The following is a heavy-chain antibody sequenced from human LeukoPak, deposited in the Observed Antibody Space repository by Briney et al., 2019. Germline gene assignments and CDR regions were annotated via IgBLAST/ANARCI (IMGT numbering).Heavy chain of an antibody. Sequence: GGSLRLSCAASGFTFSSYAMHWVRQAPGKGLEWVAVISYDGGNKYYADSVKGRFTISRDNSKNTLYLQMNSLRAEDTAVYYCARALWIQLDDAFDIWGQGTMVTVSS. D-gene: IGHD5-18*01. CDR2: ISYDGGNK. CDR3: ARALWIQLDDAFDI. J-gene: IGHJ3*02. V-gene: IGHV3-30-3*01. CDR1: GFTFSSYA.